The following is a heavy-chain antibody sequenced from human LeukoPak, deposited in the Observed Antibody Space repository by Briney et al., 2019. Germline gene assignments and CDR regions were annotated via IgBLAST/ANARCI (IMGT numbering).Heavy chain of an antibody. D-gene: IGHD1-26*01. V-gene: IGHV3-11*04. J-gene: IGHJ6*03. CDR3: ARDRGIVGTTGYYYMDV. CDR2: IGSTI. Sequence: GSLRLSCVASGFRLSDYYMSWIRQAPGKGLEWVSYIGSTIYYADSVKGRFTISRDNAKNSLYLQMNSLRAEDTAVYYCARDRGIVGTTGYYYMDVWGKGTTVTVSS. CDR1: GFRLSDYY.